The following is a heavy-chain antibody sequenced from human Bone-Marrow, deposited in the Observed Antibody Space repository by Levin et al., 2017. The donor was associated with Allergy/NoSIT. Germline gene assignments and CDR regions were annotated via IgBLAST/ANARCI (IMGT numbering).Heavy chain of an antibody. J-gene: IGHJ6*02. Sequence: GESLKISCVASGFTFNAYAMNWVRRAPGKGLEWVSAMSGTTGSHYYADSVKGRFTISRDSSKKTLFLQMDSLRVEDTATYYCAKGTTVYFYYNGMDAWGQGTTVTVFS. V-gene: IGHV3-23*01. CDR2: MSGTTGSH. CDR1: GFTFNAYA. CDR3: AKGTTVYFYYNGMDA. D-gene: IGHD2/OR15-2a*01.